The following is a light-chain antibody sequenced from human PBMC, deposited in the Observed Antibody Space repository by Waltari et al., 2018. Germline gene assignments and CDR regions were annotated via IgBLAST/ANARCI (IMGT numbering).Light chain of an antibody. CDR3: QQYASSVLYT. Sequence: IVLTQSPGTLSLPPGDRASLSCKASQRLGKNYVAWYQHKPGQAPRLVIYGASSRAAGIPDRFSGSGSGTDFTLTISRLEPEDFAVYYCQQYASSVLYTFGQGTKLEIK. J-gene: IGKJ2*01. CDR2: GAS. V-gene: IGKV3-20*01. CDR1: QRLGKNY.